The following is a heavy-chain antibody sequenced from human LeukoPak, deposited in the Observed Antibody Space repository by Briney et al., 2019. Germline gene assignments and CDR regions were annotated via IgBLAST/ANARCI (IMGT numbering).Heavy chain of an antibody. V-gene: IGHV5-51*01. D-gene: IGHD5-24*01. CDR1: GYSFTSYW. J-gene: IGHJ3*02. Sequence: GAALQISCKGSGYSFTSYWIGWVRQMPGKGLEGMGIIYPGDSDTRYSPSFQGQVTISADKSISTAYLQWSSLKASDTAMYYCARLKLQGGGAFDIWGQGTMVTVSS. CDR2: IYPGDSDT. CDR3: ARLKLQGGGAFDI.